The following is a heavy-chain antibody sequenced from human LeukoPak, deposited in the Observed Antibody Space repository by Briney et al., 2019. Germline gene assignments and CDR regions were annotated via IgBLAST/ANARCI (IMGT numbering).Heavy chain of an antibody. Sequence: PSETLSLTCAVYGGSFSGFYWTWIRQPPGKGLEWIGHINHSGSTNYNPSLKSRVTISVDTSKSQFSLRLTSVTAADTAVYYCARRLDLWGRGTLVTVSS. CDR2: INHSGST. V-gene: IGHV4-34*01. J-gene: IGHJ2*01. CDR3: ARRLDL. CDR1: GGSFSGFY.